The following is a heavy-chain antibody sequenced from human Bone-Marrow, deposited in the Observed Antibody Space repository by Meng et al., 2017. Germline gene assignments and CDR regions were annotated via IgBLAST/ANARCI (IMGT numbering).Heavy chain of an antibody. CDR1: GASISSSNW. Sequence: LQSSCPVLVTPSGPLSLPAAVSGASISSSNWWSWVRQPPGKGLEWIGEIYHSGSTNYNPSLKSRVTISVDKSKNQFSLKLSSVTAADTAVYYCARGQYFSWWELLPAFWFDPWGQGTLVTVSS. D-gene: IGHD1-26*01. CDR2: IYHSGST. CDR3: ARGQYFSWWELLPAFWFDP. V-gene: IGHV4-4*02. J-gene: IGHJ5*02.